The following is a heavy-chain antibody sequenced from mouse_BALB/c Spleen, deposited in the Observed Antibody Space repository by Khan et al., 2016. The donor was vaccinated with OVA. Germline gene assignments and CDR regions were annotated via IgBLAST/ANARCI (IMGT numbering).Heavy chain of an antibody. CDR3: EIDGSRYNYAMDY. CDR2: ISSSGST. D-gene: IGHD2-3*01. J-gene: IGHJ4*01. Sequence: EVQLQESGPGLVKPSQSLSLTCTVTGYSITSDYAWNWIRQFPGNKLEWMGYISSSGSTNYNPALKSRISITRDTSKNQFFLQLNSVTTEDTATYYCEIDGSRYNYAMDYWGQGTSVTVSS. CDR1: GYSITSDYA. V-gene: IGHV3-2*02.